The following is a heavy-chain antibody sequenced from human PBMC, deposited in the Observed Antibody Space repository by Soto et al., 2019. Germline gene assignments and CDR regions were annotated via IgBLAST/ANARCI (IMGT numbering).Heavy chain of an antibody. CDR2: ISTYKGNS. Sequence: ASVKVSCKASDYTFTNYGLSWVRQAPGQGLEWMGWISTYKGNSNSAQKFQGRLIMTTDTSKRTGYMELRNLRSDDTAIYYCARTRMGANPLYFDLWGQGTPVTVSS. J-gene: IGHJ4*02. D-gene: IGHD1-26*01. CDR1: DYTFTNYG. CDR3: ARTRMGANPLYFDL. V-gene: IGHV1-18*01.